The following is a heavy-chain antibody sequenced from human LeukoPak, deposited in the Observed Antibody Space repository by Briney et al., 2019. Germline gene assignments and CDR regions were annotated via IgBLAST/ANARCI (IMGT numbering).Heavy chain of an antibody. CDR2: IKSKTDGGTT. D-gene: IGHD2-21*02. J-gene: IGHJ4*02. Sequence: PGGSLRLSCAASGFTFSNAWMSWVRQAPGKGLEWVGRIKSKTDGGTTDYAAPVKGRFTISRDDSKNTLYLQMNSLKTEDTAVYYCTTGAYCGGDCYRDYWGQGTLVTVSS. CDR1: GFTFSNAW. CDR3: TTGAYCGGDCYRDY. V-gene: IGHV3-15*01.